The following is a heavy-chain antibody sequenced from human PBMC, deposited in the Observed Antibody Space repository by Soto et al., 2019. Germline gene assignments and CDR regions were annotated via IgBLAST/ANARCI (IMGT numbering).Heavy chain of an antibody. Sequence: SETLSLTCTVSGGSITSGGYYWTWIRQPPGKGLECIGYIYHSGTTYYSPSLKSRVTISMDTSANHFSLELTSVTAADTAVYYCVRVYYFGSGSPFSWGQGTLVTAYS. CDR3: VRVYYFGSGSPFS. CDR2: IYHSGTT. D-gene: IGHD3-10*01. V-gene: IGHV4-31*03. J-gene: IGHJ5*02. CDR1: GGSITSGGYY.